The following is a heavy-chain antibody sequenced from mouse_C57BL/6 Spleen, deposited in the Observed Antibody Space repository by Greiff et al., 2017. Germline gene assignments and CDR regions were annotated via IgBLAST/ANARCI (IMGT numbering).Heavy chain of an antibody. CDR3: ARVYYGSSHFHFDY. CDR2: ISYDGSN. Sequence: ESGPGLVKPSQSLSLTCSVTGYSITSGYYWNWIRQFPGNKLEWMGYISYDGSNNYNPSLKNRISITRDTSKNQFFLQLNSVTTEETATYFRARVYYGSSHFHFDYWGQGTTLTVSS. V-gene: IGHV3-6*01. J-gene: IGHJ2*01. CDR1: GYSITSGYY. D-gene: IGHD1-1*01.